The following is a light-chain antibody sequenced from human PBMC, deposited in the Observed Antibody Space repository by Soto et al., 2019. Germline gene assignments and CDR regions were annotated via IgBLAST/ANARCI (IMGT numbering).Light chain of an antibody. CDR3: SSYTSISTLV. CDR1: SSDVGLYDY. J-gene: IGLJ3*02. CDR2: EVS. Sequence: QSALTQPASVSGSPGQSITISCTGTSSDVGLYDYVSWYQQYPGKAPKLMIYEVSNRPSGVSNRFSGSKSVNTASLTISGLQSEYEADYYCSSYTSISTLVFGGGTKLTVL. V-gene: IGLV2-14*01.